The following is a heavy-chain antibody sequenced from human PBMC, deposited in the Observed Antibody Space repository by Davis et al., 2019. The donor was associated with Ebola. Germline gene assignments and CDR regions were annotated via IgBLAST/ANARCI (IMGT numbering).Heavy chain of an antibody. V-gene: IGHV4-34*01. Sequence: PSETLSLTCAVYGGSFSGYYWSWIRQPPGKGLEWIGEINHSGSTNYNPSLKSRVTISVDTSKNQFSLKLSSVTAADTAVYYCARARSSSARSLVYYYMDVWGKGTTVTVSS. CDR2: INHSGST. D-gene: IGHD6-6*01. J-gene: IGHJ6*03. CDR1: GGSFSGYY. CDR3: ARARSSSARSLVYYYMDV.